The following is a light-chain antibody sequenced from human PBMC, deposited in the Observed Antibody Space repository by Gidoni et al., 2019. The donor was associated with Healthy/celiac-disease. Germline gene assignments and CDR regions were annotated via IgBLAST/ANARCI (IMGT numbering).Light chain of an antibody. Sequence: AIQLTQSPSSLSASVGDRVTITCRASQGIRKYLGWYQQKPGKPPKLLIYAASSVQSGVPSRSSGRGSGTDSTLTISSLQPEDVATYYCLQDYNYPLTFGGGTKVEIK. J-gene: IGKJ4*01. V-gene: IGKV1-6*01. CDR1: QGIRKY. CDR2: AAS. CDR3: LQDYNYPLT.